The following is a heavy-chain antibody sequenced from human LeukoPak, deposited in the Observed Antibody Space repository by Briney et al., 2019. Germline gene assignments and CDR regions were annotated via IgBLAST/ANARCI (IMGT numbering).Heavy chain of an antibody. Sequence: GGSLRLSCAASGFXFSSYWISWVRQAPGKGLEWVANIKQDGSEKYYVDSVKGRFTISRDNAKNSLYLQMNSLRAEDTAVYYWARGYSSFDYWGQGTLVTVSS. CDR3: ARGYSSFDY. V-gene: IGHV3-7*04. CDR1: GFXFSSYW. CDR2: IKQDGSEK. J-gene: IGHJ4*02. D-gene: IGHD5-18*01.